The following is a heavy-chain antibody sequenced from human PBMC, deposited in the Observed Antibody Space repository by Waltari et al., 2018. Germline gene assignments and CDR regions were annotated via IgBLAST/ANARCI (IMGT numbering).Heavy chain of an antibody. CDR1: GFTFSSYA. Sequence: EVQLLESGGGLVQPGGYLRLSCAASGFTFSSYAMSWVRQAPGKGLEWVSAISGSGVSTYDASSVKGRFTISRDNSKNTLYLQMNSLRSEDTAVYYCAKFPQYYDDSSGFYFDYCGQGTLVTVSS. V-gene: IGHV3-23*01. CDR2: ISGSGVST. CDR3: AKFPQYYDDSSGFYFDY. J-gene: IGHJ4*02. D-gene: IGHD3-22*01.